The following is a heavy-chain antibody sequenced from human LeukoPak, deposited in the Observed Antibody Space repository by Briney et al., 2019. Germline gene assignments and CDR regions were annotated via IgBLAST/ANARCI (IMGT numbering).Heavy chain of an antibody. D-gene: IGHD1-26*01. V-gene: IGHV3-30*18. Sequence: GGSLRLSCAASGFTFSSYAMHWVRQAPGKGLEWVAVLSYDGSGRYFADSVQGRFTISRDNSKNTLYLQMNSLRPEDTAVYYCAKKGSDGMDVWGQGTTVTVSS. J-gene: IGHJ6*02. CDR1: GFTFSSYA. CDR2: LSYDGSGR. CDR3: AKKGSDGMDV.